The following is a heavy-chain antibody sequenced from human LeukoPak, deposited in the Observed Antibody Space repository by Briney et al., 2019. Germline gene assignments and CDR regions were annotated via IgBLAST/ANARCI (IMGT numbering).Heavy chain of an antibody. D-gene: IGHD6-13*01. V-gene: IGHV4-59*01. CDR3: AGSSWFNY. CDR1: GGSISSYY. Sequence: SETLSLTCTASGGSISSYYWSWIRQPPGKGLEWIGYIYYSGSTNYNPSLKSRVTISVDTSKNQFSLKLSSVTAADTAVYYCAGSSWFNYWGQGTLVTVSS. J-gene: IGHJ4*02. CDR2: IYYSGST.